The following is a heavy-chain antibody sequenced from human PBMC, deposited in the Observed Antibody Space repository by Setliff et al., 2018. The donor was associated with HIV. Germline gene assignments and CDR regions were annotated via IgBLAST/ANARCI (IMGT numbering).Heavy chain of an antibody. CDR3: ARRQAEDYGSGRFDC. Sequence: PSETLSLTCIVFGDSVSNDTYYWDWIRQSPGKGLEWIGSIYSRGNTYYTSSLKRRVTISIHTSRNQFSLKLNSVTAADSAVYYCARRQAEDYGSGRFDCWGHGMLVTVSS. CDR1: GDSVSNDTYY. CDR2: IYSRGNT. V-gene: IGHV4-39*07. D-gene: IGHD3-10*01. J-gene: IGHJ4*01.